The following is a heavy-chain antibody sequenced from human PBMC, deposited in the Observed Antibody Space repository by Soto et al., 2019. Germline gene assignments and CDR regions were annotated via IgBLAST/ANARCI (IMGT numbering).Heavy chain of an antibody. Sequence: ASVKVSCKASEDTFRNYAISWVRQAPGQGLEWMGGIIPNSGGTNYAQKFQGRVTMTRDTSISTAYMELSRLRSDDTAVYYCARVGAADDAFDIWGQGTRVTVSS. J-gene: IGHJ3*02. D-gene: IGHD3-16*01. CDR1: EDTFRNYA. CDR3: ARVGAADDAFDI. V-gene: IGHV1-2*02. CDR2: IIPNSGGT.